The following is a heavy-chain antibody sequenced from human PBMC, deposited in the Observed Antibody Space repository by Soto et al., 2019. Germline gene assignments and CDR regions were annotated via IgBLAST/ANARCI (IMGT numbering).Heavy chain of an antibody. CDR3: ARPLGTMVYFDR. J-gene: IGHJ4*02. CDR2: IYYSGST. V-gene: IGHV4-31*03. D-gene: IGHD3-10*01. CDR1: GCSISSGREY. Sequence: PSXTRSLTSTFSGCSISSGREYWSWIRQHPGNGLEWIVYIYYSGSTYYNPSLKSRVTMSRDTSKNQFSLKLNSVTAADTAVYYRARPLGTMVYFDRLGRRTLV.